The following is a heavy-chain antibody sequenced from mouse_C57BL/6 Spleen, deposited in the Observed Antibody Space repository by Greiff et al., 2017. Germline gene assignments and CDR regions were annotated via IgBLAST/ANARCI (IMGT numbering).Heavy chain of an antibody. Sequence: EVQLQQSGPELVKPGASVKISCKASGYTFTDYYMNWVKQSHGKSLEWIGDINPNNGGTSYNQKFKGKATLTVDKSSSTAYMELRSLTSEDSAVYYCARRELRPAWFAYWGQGTLVTVSA. D-gene: IGHD3-2*02. CDR1: GYTFTDYY. J-gene: IGHJ3*01. CDR3: ARRELRPAWFAY. CDR2: INPNNGGT. V-gene: IGHV1-26*01.